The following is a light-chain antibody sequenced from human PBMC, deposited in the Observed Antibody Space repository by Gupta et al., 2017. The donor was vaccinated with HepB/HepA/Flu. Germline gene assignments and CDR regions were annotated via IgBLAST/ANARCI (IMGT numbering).Light chain of an antibody. V-gene: IGKV3-20*01. Sequence: DIVLTQSPGTPSVSPGERATLSCRASQSLSSSYLAWYQQKPGQAPRLLIYGATSRATGIPDRFSGSGSGTDFILTISRLEPEDFAVYYCQQYGSSPLTFGGGTKVEIK. CDR3: QQYGSSPLT. CDR1: QSLSSSY. J-gene: IGKJ4*01. CDR2: GAT.